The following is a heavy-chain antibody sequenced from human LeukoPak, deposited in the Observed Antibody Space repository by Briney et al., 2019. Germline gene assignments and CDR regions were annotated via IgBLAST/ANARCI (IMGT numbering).Heavy chain of an antibody. D-gene: IGHD1-1*01. CDR1: GFTFSSYG. CDR2: IWYDGSNK. V-gene: IGHV3-33*01. J-gene: IGHJ3*02. CDR3: ARATTATTDAFDI. Sequence: GGSLRLSCAASGFTFSSYGMHWVRQAPGKGLEWVAVIWYDGSNKYYADSVKGRFTISRDNSKNTLYLQMHSLGVEDTAVYYCARATTATTDAFDIWGQGTMVTVSS.